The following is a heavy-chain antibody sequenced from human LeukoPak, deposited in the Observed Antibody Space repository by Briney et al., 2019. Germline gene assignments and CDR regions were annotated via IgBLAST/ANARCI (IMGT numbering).Heavy chain of an antibody. Sequence: SETLSLTCGVSGYSISRGYYWAWIRQPPGKGLEWIGTIYHTGSTYYTPSLGSRVTISVDTSKNEFSLNLNCVTAADTAVYYCARAGWIITSGIDYWGQGALVTVSS. CDR2: IYHTGST. D-gene: IGHD3-10*01. CDR1: GYSISRGYY. V-gene: IGHV4-38-2*01. CDR3: ARAGWIITSGIDY. J-gene: IGHJ4*02.